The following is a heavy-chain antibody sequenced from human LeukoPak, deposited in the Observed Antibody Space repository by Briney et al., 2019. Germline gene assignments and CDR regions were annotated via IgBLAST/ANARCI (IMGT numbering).Heavy chain of an antibody. Sequence: GGSLRLSCAASGFTFSSYGMHWVRQAPGKGLEWVTFIHYDGGDYKDYADSVKGRFTVSRDSSKNTLYLQMDSLRAEDTAVYYCAKDSYYDSSGPLLYYYMDVWGKGTTVTVSS. V-gene: IGHV3-30*02. J-gene: IGHJ6*03. CDR2: IHYDGGDYK. CDR3: AKDSYYDSSGPLLYYYMDV. CDR1: GFTFSSYG. D-gene: IGHD3-22*01.